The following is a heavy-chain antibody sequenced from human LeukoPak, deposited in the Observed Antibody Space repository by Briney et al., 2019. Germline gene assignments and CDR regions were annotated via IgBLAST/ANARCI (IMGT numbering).Heavy chain of an antibody. J-gene: IGHJ4*02. Sequence: SETLSLTCTVSGGSISSSSYYWGWIRQPPGKGLEWIGSIYYSGSTYYNPSLKSRVTISVDTSKNQFSLKLSSVTAADTAVYYCARDFGDSSGYCGSDYWGQGTLVTVSS. CDR3: ARDFGDSSGYCGSDY. CDR2: IYYSGST. CDR1: GGSISSSSYY. D-gene: IGHD3-22*01. V-gene: IGHV4-39*07.